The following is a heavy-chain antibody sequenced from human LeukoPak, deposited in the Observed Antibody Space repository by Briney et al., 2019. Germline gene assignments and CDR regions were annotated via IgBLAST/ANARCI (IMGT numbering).Heavy chain of an antibody. D-gene: IGHD2-2*01. Sequence: ASVKVSCKASGGTFSSYAISWVRQATGQGLEWMGWMNPNSGNTGYAQKFQGRVTMTRNTSISTAYMELSSLRSEDTAVYYCARHRGSTILLRFDPWGQGTLVTVSS. CDR1: GGTFSSYA. J-gene: IGHJ5*02. CDR2: MNPNSGNT. CDR3: ARHRGSTILLRFDP. V-gene: IGHV1-8*02.